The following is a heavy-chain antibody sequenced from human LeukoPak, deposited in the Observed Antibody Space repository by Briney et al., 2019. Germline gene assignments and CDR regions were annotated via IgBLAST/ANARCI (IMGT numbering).Heavy chain of an antibody. CDR2: IGAYNGNT. Sequence: ASVKVSCKASGYTFSRNGISWVRQAPGQGLEWMGWIGAYNGNTKYVQKFQGRVTMTTDTSTSTAYMELRSLRSDDTAVYYCAKDHDFDFDYCGQGTLGTVSS. D-gene: IGHD3-3*01. J-gene: IGHJ4*02. CDR3: AKDHDFDFDY. CDR1: GYTFSRNG. V-gene: IGHV1-18*01.